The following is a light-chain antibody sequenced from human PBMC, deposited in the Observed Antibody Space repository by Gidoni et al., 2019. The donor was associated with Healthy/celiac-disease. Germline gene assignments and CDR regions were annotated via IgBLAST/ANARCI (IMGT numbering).Light chain of an antibody. Sequence: EIVLTQSPATLSLSPGDRATLSCSASQSVSSYLAWYQQKPGQAPRLLIYDASNRATGIPARFSGSGSGTDFTLTISRLEPEDFAVYYCQQRSNWPVLTFGGGTKVEIK. CDR3: QQRSNWPVLT. CDR2: DAS. J-gene: IGKJ4*01. CDR1: QSVSSY. V-gene: IGKV3-11*01.